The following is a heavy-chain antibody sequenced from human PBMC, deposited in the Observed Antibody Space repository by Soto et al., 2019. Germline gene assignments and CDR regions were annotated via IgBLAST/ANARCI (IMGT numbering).Heavy chain of an antibody. CDR3: ARGIQYRYGMDV. V-gene: IGHV3-74*01. J-gene: IGHJ6*02. CDR2: INGDGTNT. Sequence: EVQLVGSGGGLVQPGGSLRLSCAAAGFTFSDHWMHWVRQAPGKGLVWVSRINGDGTNTFYADSVKGRFSISRDNAKNTVYLHMYSLRGEDTAVYYCARGIQYRYGMDVWGQGTTVTVSS. CDR1: GFTFSDHW. D-gene: IGHD4-4*01.